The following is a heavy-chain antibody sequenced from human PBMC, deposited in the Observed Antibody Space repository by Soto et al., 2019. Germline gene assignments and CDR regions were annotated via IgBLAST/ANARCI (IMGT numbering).Heavy chain of an antibody. CDR3: ARGRVGSGSAFDY. V-gene: IGHV4-34*01. CDR1: GGSFSGHY. J-gene: IGHJ4*02. CDR2: INHRGST. Sequence: QVQVQQWGAGLLKPSETLSLTCAVYGGSFSGHYWSWIRQPPGTGLEWIGEINHRGSTNYNPSLKSRVTISVDMSKNQFSLKLSSVTAADTAVYYCARGRVGSGSAFDYWGQGTLVTVSS. D-gene: IGHD6-19*01.